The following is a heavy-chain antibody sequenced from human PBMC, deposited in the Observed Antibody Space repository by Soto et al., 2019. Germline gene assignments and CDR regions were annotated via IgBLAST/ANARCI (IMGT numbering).Heavy chain of an antibody. CDR2: IYYSGST. J-gene: IGHJ3*02. D-gene: IGHD3-3*01. CDR1: GGSISRYY. CDR3: ARRAILEWLYTDAFDI. Sequence: SETLSLTCTVSGGSISRYYWSWIRQPPGKGLEWIGYIYYSGSTNYNPSLKSRVTISVDTSKNQFSLTLSSVTAAGTAVYYCARRAILEWLYTDAFDIWGQGTMVTVSS. V-gene: IGHV4-59*01.